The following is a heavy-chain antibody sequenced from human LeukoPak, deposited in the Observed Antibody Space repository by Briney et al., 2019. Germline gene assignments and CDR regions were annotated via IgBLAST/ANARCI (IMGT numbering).Heavy chain of an antibody. Sequence: ASVTVSCKASGYTFTYYDINWVRQAHGQGVAWMGWINTNSGNTGYAEKFQGRVTITRDTSITAAYMELTSLRSEDSAVYYCARGPAYSSYGVSYYYYMDVWGKGTTVTVSS. CDR1: GYTFTYYD. CDR3: ARGPAYSSYGVSYYYYMDV. D-gene: IGHD4-11*01. J-gene: IGHJ6*03. V-gene: IGHV1-8*03. CDR2: INTNSGNT.